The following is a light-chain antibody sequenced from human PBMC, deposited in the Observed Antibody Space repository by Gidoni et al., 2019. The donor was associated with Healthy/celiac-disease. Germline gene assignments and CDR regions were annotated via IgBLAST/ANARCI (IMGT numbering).Light chain of an antibody. CDR1: QSLLHSNGYNY. CDR2: LGS. Sequence: DIVMTQSPLSLPVTPGEPASISCRSSQSLLHSNGYNYLDWYLQKPGQSPPLLIYLGSNRASGVPDRFSGSGSGTDFTLKISRVEAEDVGVSYCMQALQTPRTFGQGTKLEIK. J-gene: IGKJ2*02. CDR3: MQALQTPRT. V-gene: IGKV2-28*01.